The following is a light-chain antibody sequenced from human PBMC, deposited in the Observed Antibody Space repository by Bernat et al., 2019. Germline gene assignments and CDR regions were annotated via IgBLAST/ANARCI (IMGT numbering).Light chain of an antibody. J-gene: IGKJ5*01. CDR2: DAS. CDR3: QQYDNVPII. Sequence: DIQMTQSPSSLSASVGDRVTITCQASQDISNYLNWYQQKPGKAPKLLIYDASNLETGVPSRFSASGSGTDFTFTISSLQPADIATYHCQQYDNVPIIFGQGTRLEIK. V-gene: IGKV1-33*01. CDR1: QDISNY.